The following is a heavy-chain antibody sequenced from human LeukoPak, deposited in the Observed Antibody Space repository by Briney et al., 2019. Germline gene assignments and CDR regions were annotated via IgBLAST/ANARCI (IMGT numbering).Heavy chain of an antibody. J-gene: IGHJ4*02. Sequence: GSLRLSCAASGFTFSSYAMSWVRLAPGKGLAWISTVSASGDSTSYADSVKGRFTISRDNSKNALYLQVNSLRADDAALYYCAKSHYYGSGSIDYWGQGTLVTVSS. CDR1: GFTFSSYA. CDR3: AKSHYYGSGSIDY. V-gene: IGHV3-23*01. CDR2: VSASGDST. D-gene: IGHD3-10*01.